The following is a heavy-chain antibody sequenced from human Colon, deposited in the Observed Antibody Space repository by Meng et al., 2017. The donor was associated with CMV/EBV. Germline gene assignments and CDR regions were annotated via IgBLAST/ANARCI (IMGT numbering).Heavy chain of an antibody. CDR3: AKSGGETDALWSGHYNFIDY. CDR1: AFYFDAYV. D-gene: IGHD3-3*01. V-gene: IGHV3-43*02. Sequence: GGSLRLSCEASAFYFDAYVMHWVRQVPGKGLEWVSLVRGDGFSACYVDSVRGRFTISRDNRRNVLYLQMNSLRVEDTAVYYCAKSGGETDALWSGHYNFIDYWGQGTPVTVSS. CDR2: VRGDGFSA. J-gene: IGHJ4*02.